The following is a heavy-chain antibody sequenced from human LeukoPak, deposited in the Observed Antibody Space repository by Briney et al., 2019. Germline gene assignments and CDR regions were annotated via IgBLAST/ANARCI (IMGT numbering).Heavy chain of an antibody. CDR2: ISSSSSYI. CDR3: ARDELKVKSFDP. V-gene: IGHV3-21*01. J-gene: IGHJ5*02. D-gene: IGHD3-22*01. Sequence: GGSLRLSCAASGFTFSTYSMNWVRQAPGKGLEWVSSISSSSSYIYYADSVKGRFTISRDNAKNSLYLQMNSLRAEDTAVYYCARDELKVKSFDPWGQGTLVTVSS. CDR1: GFTFSTYS.